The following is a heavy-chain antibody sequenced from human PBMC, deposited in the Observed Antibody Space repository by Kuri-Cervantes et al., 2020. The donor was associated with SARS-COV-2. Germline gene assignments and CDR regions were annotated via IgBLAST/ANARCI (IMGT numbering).Heavy chain of an antibody. V-gene: IGHV1-69*13. D-gene: IGHD4/OR15-4a*01. CDR2: IIPIFGTA. CDR3: ARNPHSLTSYYYYYMDV. CDR1: GGTFSSYA. Sequence: SVKVSCKSSGGTFSSYAVTWVRQAPGQGLEWMGGIIPIFGTANYAQKFQGRVTITADESTSTAYMELSSLRSEDTAVYYCARNPHSLTSYYYYYMDVWGKGTTVTVSS. J-gene: IGHJ6*03.